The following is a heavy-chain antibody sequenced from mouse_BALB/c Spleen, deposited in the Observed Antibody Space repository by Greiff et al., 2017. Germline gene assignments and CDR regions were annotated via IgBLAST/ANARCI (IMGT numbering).Heavy chain of an antibody. V-gene: IGHV5-4*02. D-gene: IGHD2-14*01. CDR2: ISDGGSYT. Sequence: VQVVESGGGLVKPGGSLKLSCAASGFTFSDYYMYWVRQTPEKRLEWVATISDGGSYTYYPDSVKGRFTISRDNAKNNLYLQMSSLKSEDTAMYYCARDYYRYDYAMDYWGQGTSVTVSS. CDR3: ARDYYRYDYAMDY. J-gene: IGHJ4*01. CDR1: GFTFSDYY.